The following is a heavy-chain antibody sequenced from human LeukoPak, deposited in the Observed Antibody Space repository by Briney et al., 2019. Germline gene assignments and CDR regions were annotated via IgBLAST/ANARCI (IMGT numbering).Heavy chain of an antibody. Sequence: SETLSLTCTVSGGSLSSYYWSWIRQPPGKGLEWLGYIYYSGSTNYNPSLKSRVTISVDTSKNQFSLKLSSVTAADTAVYYCARDRSDSSGYPKRAYYFDYWGQGTLVTVSS. D-gene: IGHD3-22*01. CDR3: ARDRSDSSGYPKRAYYFDY. CDR1: GGSLSSYY. J-gene: IGHJ4*02. V-gene: IGHV4-59*01. CDR2: IYYSGST.